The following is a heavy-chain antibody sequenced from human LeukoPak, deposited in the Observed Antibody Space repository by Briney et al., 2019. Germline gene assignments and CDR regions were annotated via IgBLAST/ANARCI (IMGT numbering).Heavy chain of an antibody. V-gene: IGHV3-23*01. J-gene: IGHJ4*02. D-gene: IGHD3-22*01. CDR2: ISGSGGST. Sequence: GGSLRLSCAVSGFTFSSYAMSWVRQAPGKGLEWVSAISGSGGSTYYADSVKGRFTISRDNAKNSLYLQMNSLRAEDTAVYYCARDGPHYDSSGYDYWGQGTLVTVSS. CDR1: GFTFSSYA. CDR3: ARDGPHYDSSGYDY.